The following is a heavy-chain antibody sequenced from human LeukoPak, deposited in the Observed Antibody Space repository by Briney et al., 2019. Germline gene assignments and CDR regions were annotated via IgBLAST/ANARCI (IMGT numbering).Heavy chain of an antibody. D-gene: IGHD2-15*01. J-gene: IGHJ6*02. Sequence: ASVKVSCKASGYTFTSYDINWVRQATGQGLEWMGWMNPNSGNTGYAQKFQGRVTMTRNTSISTAYMELSSLRSEDTAVYYCAGAHCSGGSCYYYYYGMDVWGQGTTVTVSS. V-gene: IGHV1-8*01. CDR2: MNPNSGNT. CDR1: GYTFTSYD. CDR3: AGAHCSGGSCYYYYYGMDV.